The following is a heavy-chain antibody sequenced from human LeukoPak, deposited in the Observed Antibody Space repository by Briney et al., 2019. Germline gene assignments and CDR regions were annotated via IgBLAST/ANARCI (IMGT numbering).Heavy chain of an antibody. Sequence: GGSLRLSCAASGFTFSSYGMHWVRQAPGKGLEWVAVIWYDGSNKYYADSVKGRFTISRDNSKNALYLQMNSLRAEDTAVYYCARDQGGGGDLPEDAFDIWGQGTIVTVSS. CDR3: ARDQGGGGDLPEDAFDI. V-gene: IGHV3-33*01. D-gene: IGHD2-21*02. J-gene: IGHJ3*02. CDR2: IWYDGSNK. CDR1: GFTFSSYG.